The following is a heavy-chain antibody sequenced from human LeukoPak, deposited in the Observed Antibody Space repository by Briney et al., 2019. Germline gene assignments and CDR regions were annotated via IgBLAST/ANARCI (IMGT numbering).Heavy chain of an antibody. CDR1: GGSISSSSYY. J-gene: IGHJ6*03. D-gene: IGHD6-19*01. Sequence: SETLSLTCTVSGGSISSSSYYWGWIRQPPGKGLEWIGSIYYSGSTYYNPSLKSRVTISVDTSKNQFSLKLSSVTAADTAVYYCARVSQQWLAPRDYYYMDVWGKGTTVTVSS. V-gene: IGHV4-39*07. CDR2: IYYSGST. CDR3: ARVSQQWLAPRDYYYMDV.